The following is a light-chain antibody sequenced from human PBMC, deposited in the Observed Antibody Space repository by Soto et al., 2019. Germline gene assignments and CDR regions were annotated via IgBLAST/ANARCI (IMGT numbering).Light chain of an antibody. CDR3: QQYYSYPLT. V-gene: IGKV1-8*01. CDR1: QGISSY. CDR2: AAS. J-gene: IGKJ3*01. Sequence: AIRMTQSPSSFSASTGDRVTITCRASQGISSYLAWYQQKPGKAPKLLIYAASTLQSGVPSRFSGSGSGTDLTLTICCLQSEDFATYYCQQYYSYPLTFGPGTKVDIK.